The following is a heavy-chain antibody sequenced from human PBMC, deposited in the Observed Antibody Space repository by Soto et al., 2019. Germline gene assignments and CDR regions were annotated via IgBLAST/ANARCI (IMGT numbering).Heavy chain of an antibody. CDR2: IWYDGSNK. CDR3: AREEIGAYSSSSYYYYYYMDV. V-gene: IGHV3-33*01. Sequence: QVQLVESGGGVVQPGRSLRLSCAASGFTFSSYGMHWVRQAPGKGLEWVAVIWYDGSNKYYADSVKGRFTISRDNSKNTLYLQMNSPRAEDTAVYYCAREEIGAYSSSSYYYYYYMDVWGKGTTVTVSS. CDR1: GFTFSSYG. J-gene: IGHJ6*03. D-gene: IGHD6-6*01.